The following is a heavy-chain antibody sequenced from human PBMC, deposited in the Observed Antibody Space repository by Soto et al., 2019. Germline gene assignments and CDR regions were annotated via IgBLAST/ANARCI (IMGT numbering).Heavy chain of an antibody. CDR3: TTKGPPAYDSSGYYPVAVDY. V-gene: IGHV3-15*07. D-gene: IGHD3-22*01. Sequence: GGSLRLSCAASGFTFSSHWMHWVRQAPGKGLVWVSRINNAGSTTDYAAPVKGRFTISRDDSKNTLYLQMNSLKTEDTAVYYCTTKGPPAYDSSGYYPVAVDYWGQGTLVTVSS. CDR1: GFTFSSHW. J-gene: IGHJ4*02. CDR2: INNAGSTT.